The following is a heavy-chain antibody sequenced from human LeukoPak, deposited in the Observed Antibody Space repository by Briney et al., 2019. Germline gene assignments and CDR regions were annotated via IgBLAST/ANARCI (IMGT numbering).Heavy chain of an antibody. Sequence: PGGSLRLSCAVSGFTVSSNYMSWVRQAPGKGLEWVSVIYSGGSTYYADSVKGRFTISRDNSKNTLCLQMSSLRAEDTAVYYCASCFRVNAFDIWGQGTMVTVSS. CDR2: IYSGGST. V-gene: IGHV3-66*01. CDR1: GFTVSSNY. CDR3: ASCFRVNAFDI. J-gene: IGHJ3*02. D-gene: IGHD2-21*01.